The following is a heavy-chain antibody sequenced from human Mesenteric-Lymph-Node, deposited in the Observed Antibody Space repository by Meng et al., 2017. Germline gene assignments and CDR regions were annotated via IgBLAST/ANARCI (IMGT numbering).Heavy chain of an antibody. CDR3: AREGGWSNFDY. D-gene: IGHD6-19*01. J-gene: IGHJ4*02. Sequence: QLKLVQSCHDVKQPGDSVKCSCKASGSTFTSYAMNWVRQAPGQGLEWMGWINTNTGNPTYAQGFTGRFVFSLDTSVSTAYLQISSLKAEDTAVFYCAREGGWSNFDYWGQGTLITVSS. CDR2: INTNTGNP. V-gene: IGHV7-4-1*02. CDR1: GSTFTSYA.